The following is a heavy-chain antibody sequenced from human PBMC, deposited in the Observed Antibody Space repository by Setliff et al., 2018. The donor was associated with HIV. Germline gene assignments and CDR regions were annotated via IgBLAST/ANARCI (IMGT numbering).Heavy chain of an antibody. V-gene: IGHV3-7*01. Sequence: GGSLRLSCAASGFTLSSFWMSWVRQAPGKGLEWVANIKQDGSEKYYAGSVKGRFTISRENAKNSLYLQMNSLRAEDTAVYYCVRDGGSTSWNFLYYYGMDVWGQGTTVTVSS. CDR3: VRDGGSTSWNFLYYYGMDV. CDR1: GFTLSSFW. D-gene: IGHD2-2*01. J-gene: IGHJ6*02. CDR2: IKQDGSEK.